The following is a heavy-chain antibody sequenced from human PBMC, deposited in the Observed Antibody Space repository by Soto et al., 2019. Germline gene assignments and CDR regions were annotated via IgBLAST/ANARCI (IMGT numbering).Heavy chain of an antibody. Sequence: QVQLVQSGAEVRKPGASVRVSCSPSGHPFLDFYVHWVRQAPGKGLEWLGWINPNTGATNYAQKFEGRVTVTRDMSINTAYMALSRLTSDDTAVYYCARIPYYYDSGNTDYFWGQGTLVTVSS. CDR2: INPNTGAT. CDR3: ARIPYYYDSGNTDYF. J-gene: IGHJ4*02. CDR1: GHPFLDFY. D-gene: IGHD3-22*01. V-gene: IGHV1-2*02.